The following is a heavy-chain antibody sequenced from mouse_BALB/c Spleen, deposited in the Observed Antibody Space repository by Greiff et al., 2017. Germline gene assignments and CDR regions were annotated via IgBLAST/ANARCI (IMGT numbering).Heavy chain of an antibody. CDR3: ARGDYGSSYGAWFAY. D-gene: IGHD1-1*01. J-gene: IGHJ3*01. CDR1: GFTFSSYA. Sequence: EVQGVESGGGLVKPGGSLKLSCAASGFTFSSYAMSWVRQTPEKRLEWVASISSGGSTYYPDSVKGRFTISRDNARNILYLQMSSLRSEDTAMYYCARGDYGSSYGAWFAYWGQGTLVTVSA. V-gene: IGHV5-6-5*01. CDR2: ISSGGST.